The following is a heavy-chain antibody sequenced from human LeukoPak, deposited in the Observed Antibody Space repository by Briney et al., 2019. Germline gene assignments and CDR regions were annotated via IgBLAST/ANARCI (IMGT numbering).Heavy chain of an antibody. V-gene: IGHV3-7*03. Sequence: GGSLRLSCAASGFALSSHWMTWVRRVPGRGPEWVANVNRDGSETYYLDSVKGRFTISKDNAKNSLYLQMNSLRAEDTALYHCARNNGMDVWGQGTTVIVSS. J-gene: IGHJ6*02. CDR1: GFALSSHW. CDR3: ARNNGMDV. CDR2: VNRDGSET.